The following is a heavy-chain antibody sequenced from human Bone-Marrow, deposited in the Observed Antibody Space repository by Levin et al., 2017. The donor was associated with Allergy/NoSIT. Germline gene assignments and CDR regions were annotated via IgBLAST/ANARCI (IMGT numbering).Heavy chain of an antibody. D-gene: IGHD6-13*01. Sequence: GGSLRLSCAASGFTFSSHGMHWVRQAPGKGLEWVAVIWYDGSNKYYADSVKGRFTISRDNSKNTLYLQMNSLRAEDTAVYYCARTRYSSSWYLPDFDYWGQGTLVTVSS. V-gene: IGHV3-33*01. CDR3: ARTRYSSSWYLPDFDY. CDR2: IWYDGSNK. J-gene: IGHJ4*02. CDR1: GFTFSSHG.